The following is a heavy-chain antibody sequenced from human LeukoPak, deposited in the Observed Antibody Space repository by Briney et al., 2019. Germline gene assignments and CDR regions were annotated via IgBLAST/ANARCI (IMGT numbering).Heavy chain of an antibody. CDR2: IIPIFGTA. D-gene: IGHD1-26*01. Sequence: VASVKVSCKASGGTFSSYAISWVRQAPGQGLEWMGWIIPIFGTANYAQKFQGRVTITTDTSTSTAYFELSSLRSEDTAVYYCARDYGELHNFDYWGQGTLVTVSS. CDR1: GGTFSSYA. V-gene: IGHV1-69*05. CDR3: ARDYGELHNFDY. J-gene: IGHJ4*02.